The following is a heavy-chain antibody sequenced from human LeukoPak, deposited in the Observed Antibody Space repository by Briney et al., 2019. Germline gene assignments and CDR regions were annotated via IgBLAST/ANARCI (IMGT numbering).Heavy chain of an antibody. Sequence: GGSLRLSCAASGFTFSSYSMNWVRQAPGKGLEWVSSISSSSSYIYYADSVKGRFIISRDNAKNSLYLQMNSLRAEDTAVYYCARDRLIGRDFAFDIWGQGTMVTASS. V-gene: IGHV3-21*01. CDR2: ISSSSSYI. CDR3: ARDRLIGRDFAFDI. CDR1: GFTFSSYS. J-gene: IGHJ3*02. D-gene: IGHD1-26*01.